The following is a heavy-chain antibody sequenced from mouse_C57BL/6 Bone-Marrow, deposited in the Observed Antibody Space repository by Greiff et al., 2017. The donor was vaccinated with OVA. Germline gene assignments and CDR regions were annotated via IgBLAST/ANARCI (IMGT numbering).Heavy chain of an antibody. CDR3: ARGSATFHYDAMDD. D-gene: IGHD5-5*01. CDR1: GYTFTNYW. V-gene: IGHV1-63*01. CDR2: IYPGGGYT. J-gene: IGHJ4*01. Sequence: QVQLKQSGAELVRPGTSVKMSCKASGYTFTNYWIGWAKQRPGPGLEWIGDIYPGGGYTNYTGEFKGQATLTADQSSSTAYMQFSSLTAEDSAIYYCARGSATFHYDAMDDWGQGTSVTVSS.